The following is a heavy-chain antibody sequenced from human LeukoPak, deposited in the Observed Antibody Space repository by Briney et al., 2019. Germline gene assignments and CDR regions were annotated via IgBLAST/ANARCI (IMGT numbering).Heavy chain of an antibody. CDR1: GFTFSSYG. CDR2: IRYDGSNK. Sequence: GGSLRLSCAASGFTFSSYGMHWVRQAPGKGLEWVAFIRYDGSNKYYADSVKGRFTISRDNSKNTLYLQMNSLRAEDTAVYYCAKDLGFWVYMDVWGKGNPGHRLL. D-gene: IGHD3-3*01. J-gene: IGHJ6*03. CDR3: AKDLGFWVYMDV. V-gene: IGHV3-30*02.